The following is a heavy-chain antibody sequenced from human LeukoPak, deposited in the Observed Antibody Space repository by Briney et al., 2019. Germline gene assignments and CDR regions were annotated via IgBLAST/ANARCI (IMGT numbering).Heavy chain of an antibody. CDR1: GFTFSSYS. J-gene: IGHJ4*02. CDR3: ARTGYDYVWGSYRFPTYFDY. V-gene: IGHV3-7*01. CDR2: IKQDGSEK. Sequence: PGGSLRLSCAASGFTFSSYSMNWVRQAPGKGLEWVANIKQDGSEKYYVDSVKGRFTISRDNAKNSLYLQMNSLRAEDTAVYYCARTGYDYVWGSYRFPTYFDYWGQGTLVTVSS. D-gene: IGHD3-16*02.